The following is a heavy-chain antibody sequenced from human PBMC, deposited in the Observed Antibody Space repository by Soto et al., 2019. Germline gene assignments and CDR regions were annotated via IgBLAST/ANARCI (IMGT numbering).Heavy chain of an antibody. CDR1: GGIFSTYA. CDR3: ARDRDDYGSGNYYNRIDF. CDR2: IIPIFGTP. D-gene: IGHD3-10*01. V-gene: IGHV1-69*01. Sequence: QVQLVQSGAEVKKPGSSVKVSCKASGGIFSTYAISWLRQAPGQGREWMGGIIPIFGTPNYAQRIQGRCTSTADESTTTSYMELSRLKSEDPAVYYCARDRDDYGSGNYYNRIDFWGQGTLVTVSS. J-gene: IGHJ4*02.